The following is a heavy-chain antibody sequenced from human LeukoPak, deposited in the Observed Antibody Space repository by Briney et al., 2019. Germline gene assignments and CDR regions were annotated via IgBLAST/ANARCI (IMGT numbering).Heavy chain of an antibody. CDR1: GGSISSYY. CDR2: IYTSGST. CDR3: VGKGPNDVSGYYWFKP. V-gene: IGHV4-4*09. J-gene: IGHJ5*02. Sequence: SETLSLTCTVSGGSISSYYWSWIRQPPGKGLEWIGYIYTSGSTNYNPSLKSRVTISGGTSKNQFSLKLSSVTAADTAVYYCVGKGPNDVSGYYWFKPGGQGPLVTVSS. D-gene: IGHD3-22*01.